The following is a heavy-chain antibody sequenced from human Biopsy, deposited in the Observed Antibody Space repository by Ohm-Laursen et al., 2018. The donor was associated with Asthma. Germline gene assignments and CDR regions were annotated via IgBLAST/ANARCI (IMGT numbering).Heavy chain of an antibody. Sequence: GSLRLSCTASGFPFSDYYMSWIRQAPGKGLEWISYINGKRNSIEYADSVKGRFTISRDNAKNSLYLQMNSLRAEDTAVYYCARDSYSSGLYDDFESWGQGTLVTVSS. CDR3: ARDSYSSGLYDDFES. J-gene: IGHJ4*02. V-gene: IGHV3-11*01. D-gene: IGHD6-19*01. CDR1: GFPFSDYY. CDR2: INGKRNSI.